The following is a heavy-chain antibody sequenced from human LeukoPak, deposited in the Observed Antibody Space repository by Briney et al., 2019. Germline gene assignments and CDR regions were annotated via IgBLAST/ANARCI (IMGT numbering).Heavy chain of an antibody. J-gene: IGHJ4*02. CDR1: GFTFSSYA. CDR3: ARVRTDLYYYDSSGYSYYFDY. V-gene: IGHV3-64*01. CDR2: ISSNGGST. Sequence: PGGSLRLSCAASGFTFSSYAMHWVRQAPGKGLEYVSAISSNGGSTYYANSVKGRFTISRDNSKNTLYLQMGSLRAEDMAVYYCARVRTDLYYYDSSGYSYYFDYWGQGTLVTVSS. D-gene: IGHD3-22*01.